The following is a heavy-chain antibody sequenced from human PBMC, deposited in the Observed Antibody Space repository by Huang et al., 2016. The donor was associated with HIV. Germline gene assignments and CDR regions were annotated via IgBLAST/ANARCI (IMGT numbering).Heavy chain of an antibody. Sequence: QVQLVQSGAEVKKPGSSVKVSCKASGGSFRNFAIGWVRQAPGQGLEGRGGIIPTLGTANDAQKFQGRVTIIADESTSTAYMELSSLRSEDTAVYYCATVDYYDTSGPQRGYFDNWGQGTLVTVSS. J-gene: IGHJ4*02. CDR1: GGSFRNFA. D-gene: IGHD3-22*01. CDR2: IIPTLGTA. CDR3: ATVDYYDTSGPQRGYFDN. V-gene: IGHV1-69*19.